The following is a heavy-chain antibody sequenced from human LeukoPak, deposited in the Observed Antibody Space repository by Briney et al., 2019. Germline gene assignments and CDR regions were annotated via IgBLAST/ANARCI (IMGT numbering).Heavy chain of an antibody. CDR1: GGTFSSYA. CDR2: IIPIFGTA. D-gene: IGHD6-13*01. J-gene: IGHJ1*01. V-gene: IGHV1-69*13. Sequence: SVEVSCKASGGTFSSYAISWVRQAPGQGLEWMGGIIPIFGTANYAQKFQGRVTITADESTSTAYMELSSLRSEDTAVYYCARGVKEALPRGIAEFYFQHWGQGTLVTVSS. CDR3: ARGVKEALPRGIAEFYFQH.